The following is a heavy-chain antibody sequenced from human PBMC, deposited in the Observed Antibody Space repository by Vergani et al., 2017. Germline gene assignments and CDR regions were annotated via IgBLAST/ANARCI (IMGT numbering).Heavy chain of an antibody. J-gene: IGHJ6*03. V-gene: IGHV3-48*01. D-gene: IGHD2-2*02. Sequence: EVQLLESGGGLVQPGGSLRLSCAASGFTFSSYSMNWVRQAPGKGLEWVSYISSSSSTIYYADSVKGRFTISRDNAKNSLYLQMNSLRAEDTAVYYCARRPYCSSTSCYRGYYYYYYMDVWGKGTTVTVSS. CDR3: ARRPYCSSTSCYRGYYYYYYMDV. CDR2: ISSSSSTI. CDR1: GFTFSSYS.